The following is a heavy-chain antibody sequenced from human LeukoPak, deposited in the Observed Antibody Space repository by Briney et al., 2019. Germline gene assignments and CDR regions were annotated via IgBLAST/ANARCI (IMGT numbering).Heavy chain of an antibody. CDR1: GYTFTAYY. D-gene: IGHD6-13*01. CDR3: ARAYSSSPRDAFAI. CDR2: INPNSGAT. J-gene: IGHJ3*02. Sequence: ASVKVSCKASGYTFTAYYIHWVRQAPGQGLEWMGWINPNSGATNYAQKFQDRVTVTRDTSVGTAYMELTGLRSDDTAVYYCARAYSSSPRDAFAIWGQGTMVTVSS. V-gene: IGHV1-2*02.